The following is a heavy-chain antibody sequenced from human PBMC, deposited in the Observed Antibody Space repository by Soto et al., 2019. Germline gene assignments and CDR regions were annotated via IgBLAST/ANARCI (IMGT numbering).Heavy chain of an antibody. J-gene: IGHJ5*02. V-gene: IGHV3-48*01. CDR2: ISSSSSTI. CDR3: ARGNSALGPAARGFDP. CDR1: GFTFSSYS. D-gene: IGHD2-2*01. Sequence: GGSLRLSCAASGFTFSSYSMNWVRQAPGKGLEWVSYISSSSSTIYYADSVKGRFTISRDNAKNSLYLQMNSLRAEDTAVYYCARGNSALGPAARGFDPWGQGTLVTVSS.